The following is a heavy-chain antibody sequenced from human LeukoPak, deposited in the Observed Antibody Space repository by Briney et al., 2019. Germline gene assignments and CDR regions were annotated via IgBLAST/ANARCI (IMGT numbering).Heavy chain of an antibody. CDR1: GGSFSGYY. Sequence: SETLSLTCAVYGGSFSGYYWSWIRQPPGKGLEWIGEINHSGSTNYNPSLKSRVTISVDTSKNQFSLKLSSVTAADTAVYYCARGRRRSRLIYDSSGYYFDYWGQGTLVTVSS. V-gene: IGHV4-34*01. CDR3: ARGRRRSRLIYDSSGYYFDY. J-gene: IGHJ4*02. CDR2: INHSGST. D-gene: IGHD3-22*01.